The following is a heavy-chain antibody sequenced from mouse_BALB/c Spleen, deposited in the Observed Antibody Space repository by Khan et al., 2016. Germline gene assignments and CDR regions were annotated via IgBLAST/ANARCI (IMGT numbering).Heavy chain of an antibody. CDR1: GYSFTGYL. V-gene: IGHV1-20*02. D-gene: IGHD1-1*02. Sequence: GRRQRSGPELVKPGASVKISCKAPGYSFTGYLMNWVMQSHGKSLEWIGRINPYNGDTFYNQKFKGKATLTVDKSSSTAHIELTSLAPEDSAVYYCAKGGSSVSCLVVWGTGPRSPVSS. J-gene: IGHJ1*03. CDR3: AKGGSSVSCLVV. CDR2: INPYNGDT.